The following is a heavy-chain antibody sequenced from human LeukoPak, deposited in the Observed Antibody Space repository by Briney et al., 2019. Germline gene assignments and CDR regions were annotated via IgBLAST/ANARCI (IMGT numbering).Heavy chain of an antibody. CDR1: GYTFTSYY. V-gene: IGHV1-46*03. CDR2: INPSGGST. CDR3: ASCPLDFWSGQFQH. Sequence: ASVKVCCKASGYTFTSYYMHWVRQAPGQGLEWMGIINPSGGSTRYAQKFQGRVIMTRDTSTSTVYMKLRSLRSEDPAVYYCASCPLDFWSGQFQHWGQGTLVTVSS. D-gene: IGHD3-3*01. J-gene: IGHJ1*01.